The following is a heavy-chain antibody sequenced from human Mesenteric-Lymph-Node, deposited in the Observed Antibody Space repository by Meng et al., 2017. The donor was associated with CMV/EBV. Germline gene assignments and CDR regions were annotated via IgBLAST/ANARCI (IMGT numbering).Heavy chain of an antibody. CDR2: ISGGGGST. CDR3: AKAIRGGWNPLGLFDY. V-gene: IGHV3-23*01. J-gene: IGHJ4*02. Sequence: FTFNRYAVGWVRQAPGKGLEWVSAISGGGGSTYYADSVKGRFTISRDNSKNTLYLQMSSLRAEDTALYYCAKAIRGGWNPLGLFDYWGQGTLVTVSS. D-gene: IGHD1-1*01. CDR1: FTFNRYA.